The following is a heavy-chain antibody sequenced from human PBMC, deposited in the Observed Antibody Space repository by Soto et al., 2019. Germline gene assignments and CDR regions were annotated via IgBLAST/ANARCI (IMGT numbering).Heavy chain of an antibody. CDR1: GGTFSSYT. Sequence: SVKVSCKASGGTFSSYTISWVRQAPGQGLEWMGRIIPILGIANYAQKFQGRVTITADKSTSTAYMELSSLRSEDTAVYYCAREKDSSSYYYYYYMDVWGKGTTVTVS. V-gene: IGHV1-69*04. J-gene: IGHJ6*03. CDR2: IIPILGIA. D-gene: IGHD6-6*01. CDR3: AREKDSSSYYYYYYMDV.